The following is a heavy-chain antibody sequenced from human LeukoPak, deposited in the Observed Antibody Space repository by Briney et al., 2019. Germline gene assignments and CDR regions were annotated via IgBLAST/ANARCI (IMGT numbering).Heavy chain of an antibody. D-gene: IGHD1-26*01. CDR2: IIPIFGTA. CDR3: VSVGATRKNAFDI. J-gene: IGHJ3*02. CDR1: GGTFSSYA. Sequence: SVKVSCKASGGTFSSYAISWVRQAPGQGLEWMGGIIPIFGTANYAQKFQGRVTITTDESTSTAYMELSSLRSEDTAVYYCVSVGATRKNAFDIWGQGTMVTVSS. V-gene: IGHV1-69*05.